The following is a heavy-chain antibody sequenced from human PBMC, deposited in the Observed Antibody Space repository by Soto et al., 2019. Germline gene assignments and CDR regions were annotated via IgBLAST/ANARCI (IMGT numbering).Heavy chain of an antibody. V-gene: IGHV4-39*01. CDR1: GGSINSGGFY. J-gene: IGHJ4*02. Sequence: PSETLSLTCGISGGSINSGGFYWGWIRQPPGKGPEWIGSIHYSGTTYYNPSLRSRLTISLDTSKNQYYLKLNSMTAADSAVYFCARLEGLATISYYFDFWGPGALVTVSS. D-gene: IGHD3-9*01. CDR2: IHYSGTT. CDR3: ARLEGLATISYYFDF.